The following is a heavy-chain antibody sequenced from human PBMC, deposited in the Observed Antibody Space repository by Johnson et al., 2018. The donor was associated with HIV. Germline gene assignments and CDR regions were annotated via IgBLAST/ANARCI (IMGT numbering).Heavy chain of an antibody. V-gene: IGHV3-30*02. J-gene: IGHJ3*02. CDR1: GFSFSSYG. CDR2: IRNDGSNT. CDR3: ARGDLAAAGNGAFDI. D-gene: IGHD6-13*01. Sequence: QVQLVESGGGLTQPGGSLRLSCAASGFSFSSYGMHWVRQAPGKGLEWVAFIRNDGSNTYYVDSVKGRFTISRDNAKNSLYLQMNSLRAEDTAFYYCARGDLAAAGNGAFDIWGQGTMVTVSS.